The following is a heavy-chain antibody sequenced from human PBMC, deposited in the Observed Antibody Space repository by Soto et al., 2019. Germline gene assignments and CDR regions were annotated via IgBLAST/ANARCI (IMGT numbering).Heavy chain of an antibody. CDR2: TLYSGSP. CDR1: GGSVGTGAYY. CDR3: ARHDYYHRTFDI. V-gene: IGHV4-61*08. D-gene: IGHD3-9*01. J-gene: IGHJ3*02. Sequence: SETLSLTCRVSGGSVGTGAYYWSWIRQPPGKGLEWIGYTLYSGSPNYNPSLQSLQSRVTISVDTSRNQFSLRLTSVTAADTALYYCARHDYYHRTFDIWGQGTLVTVSS.